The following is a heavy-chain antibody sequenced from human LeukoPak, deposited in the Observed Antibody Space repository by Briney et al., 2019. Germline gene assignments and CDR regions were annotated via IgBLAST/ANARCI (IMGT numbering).Heavy chain of an antibody. J-gene: IGHJ4*02. V-gene: IGHV3-23*01. Sequence: GGSLRLSCAASGFAFSSYAMSWVRQAPGKGLEWVSAISGSGGSTYYADSVKGRFTISRDNSKNTLYLQMNSLRAGDTAVYYCAKVIPEGDYYFDYWGQGTLVTVSS. CDR3: AKVIPEGDYYFDY. CDR1: GFAFSSYA. CDR2: ISGSGGST. D-gene: IGHD2-21*02.